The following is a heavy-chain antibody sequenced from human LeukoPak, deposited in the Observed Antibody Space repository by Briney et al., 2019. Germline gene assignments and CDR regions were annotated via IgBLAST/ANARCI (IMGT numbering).Heavy chain of an antibody. CDR2: LYTGGTT. J-gene: IGHJ4*02. V-gene: IGHV3-53*01. CDR1: GLSVSANY. D-gene: IGHD2-15*01. Sequence: GGSLRLSCAASGLSVSANYMSWVRQAPGKGLEWVSVLYTGGTTYYAGSVRGRFTISRDDSKNTLYLQMSSLRAEDKAVYYCVRDDRGVVVFDYWGQGALVTVSS. CDR3: VRDDRGVVVFDY.